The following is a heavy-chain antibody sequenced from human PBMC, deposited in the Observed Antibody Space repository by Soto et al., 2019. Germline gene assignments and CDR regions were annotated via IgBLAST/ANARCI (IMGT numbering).Heavy chain of an antibody. CDR1: GVTFSIYA. CDR2: IIPIFGTA. CDR3: ASRRYGGWFDP. V-gene: IGHV1-69*06. J-gene: IGHJ5*02. D-gene: IGHD3-16*01. Sequence: GPSVKVSCKAPGVTFSIYAISCVRQAPGQGLEWMGGIIPIFGTANYAQKFQGRVTITADKSTSTAYMELSSLRSEDTAVYYCASRRYGGWFDPWGQGTLVTVSS.